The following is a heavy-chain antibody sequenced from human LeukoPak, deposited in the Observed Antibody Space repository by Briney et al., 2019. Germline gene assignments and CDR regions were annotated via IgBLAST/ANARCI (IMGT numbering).Heavy chain of an antibody. Sequence: GGSLRLSCAASGFTFSSHWMHWVRQAPGKGLVWVSRINGAGSSTSYADSVKGRFTVSRDNAKNTLNLQMNSLRAEDTAVYYCARDLFFSDAGYSSGWRTEYFHHWGQGTLVTVSS. V-gene: IGHV3-74*01. CDR3: ARDLFFSDAGYSSGWRTEYFHH. CDR1: GFTFSSHW. D-gene: IGHD6-19*01. CDR2: INGAGSST. J-gene: IGHJ1*01.